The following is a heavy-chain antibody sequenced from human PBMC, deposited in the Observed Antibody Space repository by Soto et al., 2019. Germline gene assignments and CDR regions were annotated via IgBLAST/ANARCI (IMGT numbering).Heavy chain of an antibody. D-gene: IGHD6-19*01. CDR1: GFTLSIYA. Sequence: GGSLRVFCVASGFTLSIYAMPWVGQAPGRGLEWLGIILYDGKNRDYAGCVKGRFTISRDNSKNAVYLQMKSLRAEDTAVYYCARDRQQWQVHTGGAFDIWGQGTQVTGSS. V-gene: IGHV3-30*04. CDR3: ARDRQQWQVHTGGAFDI. J-gene: IGHJ3*02. CDR2: ILYDGKNR.